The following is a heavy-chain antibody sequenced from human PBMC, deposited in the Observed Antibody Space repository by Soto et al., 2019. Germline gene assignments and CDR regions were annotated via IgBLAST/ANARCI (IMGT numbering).Heavy chain of an antibody. CDR2: ISGGGGST. D-gene: IGHD3-3*01. Sequence: EVQLLQSGGGLVQPGGSLRLSCAASGFTFSSFAMSWVRQAPGKGLEWVSSISGGGGSTYYSDSVKGRFTISRDNSKNTLYLQVNSLRAEDTAVYYCAKNWNYDLWSCYPVRFDYWGQGTLVTVSS. J-gene: IGHJ4*02. V-gene: IGHV3-23*01. CDR1: GFTFSSFA. CDR3: AKNWNYDLWSCYPVRFDY.